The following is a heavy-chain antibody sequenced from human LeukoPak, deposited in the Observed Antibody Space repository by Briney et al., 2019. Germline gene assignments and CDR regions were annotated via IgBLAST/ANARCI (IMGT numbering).Heavy chain of an antibody. J-gene: IGHJ4*02. CDR2: ISGSGGST. Sequence: SGGSLRLSCAASGFTFSSYAMSWVRQAPGKGLEWVSAISGSGGSTYYADSVKGRFTISRDNSKNTLYLQMNSLRAEDTAVYYCAKALPGYSSGWTPYFDYWGQGTLVTVSS. D-gene: IGHD6-19*01. CDR3: AKALPGYSSGWTPYFDY. V-gene: IGHV3-23*01. CDR1: GFTFSSYA.